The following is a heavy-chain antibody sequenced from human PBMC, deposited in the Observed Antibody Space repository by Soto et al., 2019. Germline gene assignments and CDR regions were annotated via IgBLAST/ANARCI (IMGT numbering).Heavy chain of an antibody. CDR3: ARDRIVLMVYAYAHGAFDI. J-gene: IGHJ3*02. D-gene: IGHD2-8*01. Sequence: PGGSLRLSCAASGFTFSSYSMNWVRQAPGEGLEWVSYISSSSSTIYYADSVKGRFTISRDNAKNSLYLQMNSLRDEDTAVYYCARDRIVLMVYAYAHGAFDIWGQGTMVTVSS. V-gene: IGHV3-48*02. CDR2: ISSSSSTI. CDR1: GFTFSSYS.